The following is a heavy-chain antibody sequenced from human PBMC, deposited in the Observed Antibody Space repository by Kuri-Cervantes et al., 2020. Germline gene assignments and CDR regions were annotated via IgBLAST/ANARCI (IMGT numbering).Heavy chain of an antibody. CDR3: AKDTSAMERGPWDY. D-gene: IGHD3-10*01. Sequence: SVKVSCKASGGTFSSYAISWVRQAPGQGLEWMGGIIPIFGTANYAQKFQGRVTITTDESTSTAYMELSSLRSEDTAVYYCAKDTSAMERGPWDYWGQGTLVTVSS. V-gene: IGHV1-69*05. CDR2: IIPIFGTA. J-gene: IGHJ4*02. CDR1: GGTFSSYA.